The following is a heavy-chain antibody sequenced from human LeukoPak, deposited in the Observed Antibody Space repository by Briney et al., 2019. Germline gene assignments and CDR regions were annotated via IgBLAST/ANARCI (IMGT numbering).Heavy chain of an antibody. CDR3: AKDPLFGSSGLDY. D-gene: IGHD6-13*01. Sequence: GGSLRLSCAASGFTFSSYAMSWVRQAPGKGLEWVSAISGCGGSTYYADSVKGRFTISRDNSKNTLYLQMNSLRAEDTAVYYCAKDPLFGSSGLDYWGQGTLVTVPS. CDR2: ISGCGGST. J-gene: IGHJ4*02. V-gene: IGHV3-23*01. CDR1: GFTFSSYA.